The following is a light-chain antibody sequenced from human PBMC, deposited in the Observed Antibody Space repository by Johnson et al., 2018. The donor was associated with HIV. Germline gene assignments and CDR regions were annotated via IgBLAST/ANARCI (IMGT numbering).Light chain of an antibody. CDR3: GTWDSSLSVYV. V-gene: IGLV1-51*02. CDR1: RFNIGNNY. J-gene: IGLJ1*01. CDR2: ETY. Sequence: QSVLTQPPSVSAAPGQKVTISCSGSRFNIGNNYVSWYQQLPGTAPKLLIYETYKRPSGIPDRFSASKSGTSATLDITGLQTGDEADYYCGTWDSSLSVYVFGTGTKVTVL.